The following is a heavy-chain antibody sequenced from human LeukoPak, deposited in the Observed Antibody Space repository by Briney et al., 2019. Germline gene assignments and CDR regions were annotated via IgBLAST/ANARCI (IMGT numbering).Heavy chain of an antibody. D-gene: IGHD6-19*01. CDR1: GFAVSSNE. J-gene: IGHJ4*02. V-gene: IGHV3-53*01. CDR2: IYSGGST. Sequence: GGSLRLSCAASGFAVSSNEMSWVRQAPGKGLEGVSVIYSGGSTYYADSVKGRFTISRNNSKNTLYLQMNSLRAEDTAVYYCARDQYSSGCLDYWGQGTLVTVSS. CDR3: ARDQYSSGCLDY.